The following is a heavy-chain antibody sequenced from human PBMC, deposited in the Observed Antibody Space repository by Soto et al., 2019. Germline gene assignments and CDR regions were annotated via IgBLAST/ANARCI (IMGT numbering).Heavy chain of an antibody. CDR2: IYYSGST. CDR1: GGPISSYY. V-gene: IGHV4-59*01. CDR3: ARGSSGWPPRLYY. J-gene: IGHJ4*02. D-gene: IGHD6-19*01. Sequence: QVQLQESGPGLVKPSETLSLNCTVSGGPISSYYWSWIRQSPGKGLEWIGYIYYSGSTNYNPSLKSRVTISVDTSKNQFSLELSSVIAADTAVYYCARGSSGWPPRLYYWGQGTLVTVSS.